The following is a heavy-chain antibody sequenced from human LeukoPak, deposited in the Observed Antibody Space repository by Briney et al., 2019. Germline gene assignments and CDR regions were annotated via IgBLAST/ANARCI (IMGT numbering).Heavy chain of an antibody. CDR2: IYTSGST. J-gene: IGHJ6*02. D-gene: IGHD1-1*01. Sequence: SETLSLTCTVSGGSISSYYWSWIRQPAGKGLEGIGRIYTSGSTNYNPSLKSRVTMSVDTSKNQFSLKLSSVTAADTAVYYCARLGVRNDDPTDYYYYYGMDVWGQGTTVTVSS. CDR3: ARLGVRNDDPTDYYYYYGMDV. CDR1: GGSISSYY. V-gene: IGHV4-4*07.